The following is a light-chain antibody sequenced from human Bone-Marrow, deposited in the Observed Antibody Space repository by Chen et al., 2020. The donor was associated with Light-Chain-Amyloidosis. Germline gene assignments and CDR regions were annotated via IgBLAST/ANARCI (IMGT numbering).Light chain of an antibody. CDR2: PTG. J-gene: IGLJ3*02. CDR3: LLSHSGAWV. V-gene: IGLV7-46*01. CDR1: TGAVTTSHY. Sequence: QAVVTQEPSLTVSPGGTGTPPCGSSTGAVTTSHYPYWFQQKPGQAPRTLIYPTGNKHSWTPARFSGSLLWGKATLTLSGAQPDDEADSYCLLSHSGAWVFGGGTKLTVL.